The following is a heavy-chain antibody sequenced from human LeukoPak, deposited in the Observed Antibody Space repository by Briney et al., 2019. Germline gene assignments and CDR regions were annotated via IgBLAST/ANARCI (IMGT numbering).Heavy chain of an antibody. CDR3: ARVRVGSYVQGAFDV. CDR2: INPNSGGT. V-gene: IGHV1-2*02. J-gene: IGHJ3*01. CDR1: GYTFTGYY. Sequence: ASVKVSCKASGYTFTGYYMHWVRQAPGQGLEWMGWINPNSGGTNYAQKFQGRVTLTRDMSTSTVYMALSSLRSEDTALYYCARVRVGSYVQGAFDVWGQGTMVTVSS. D-gene: IGHD1-26*01.